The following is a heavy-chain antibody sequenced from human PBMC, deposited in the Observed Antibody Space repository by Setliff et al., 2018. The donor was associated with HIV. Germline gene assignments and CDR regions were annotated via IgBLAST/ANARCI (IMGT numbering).Heavy chain of an antibody. Sequence: PSETLSLTCTVSGGSISGSSYYWGWVRQSPEKGLEWIGSIFHAGSTYYNPSLKSRVPLAVDTSENRYSLKLTSLIAADTSVYYCARSLAYCSGGGCSSGNYYYMDVLGKGTTVTVSS. CDR3: ARSLAYCSGGGCSSGNYYYMDV. D-gene: IGHD2-15*01. J-gene: IGHJ6*03. CDR1: GGSISGSSYY. V-gene: IGHV4-39*01. CDR2: IFHAGST.